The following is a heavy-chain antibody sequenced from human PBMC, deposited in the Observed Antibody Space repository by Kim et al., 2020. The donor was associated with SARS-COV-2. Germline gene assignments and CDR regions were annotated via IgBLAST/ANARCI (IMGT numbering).Heavy chain of an antibody. CDR3: ARGGEWLEAAFDI. Sequence: AQKFQGRVTMTRDTSTSTVYMELSSLRSEDTAVYYCARGGEWLEAAFDIWGQGTMVTVSS. J-gene: IGHJ3*02. V-gene: IGHV1-46*01. D-gene: IGHD3-3*01.